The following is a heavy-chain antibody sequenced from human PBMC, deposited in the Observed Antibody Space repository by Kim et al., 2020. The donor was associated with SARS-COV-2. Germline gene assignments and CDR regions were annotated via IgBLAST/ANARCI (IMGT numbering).Heavy chain of an antibody. D-gene: IGHD1-26*01. Sequence: ASVKVSCKASGYTFTSYGISWVRQAPGQGLEWMGWISAYNGNTNYAQKLQGRVTMTTDTSTSTAYMELRSLRSDDTAVYYCARDGPRASYKYSGSYYDRHFDYWGQGTLVTVSS. CDR1: GYTFTSYG. J-gene: IGHJ4*02. CDR2: ISAYNGNT. CDR3: ARDGPRASYKYSGSYYDRHFDY. V-gene: IGHV1-18*04.